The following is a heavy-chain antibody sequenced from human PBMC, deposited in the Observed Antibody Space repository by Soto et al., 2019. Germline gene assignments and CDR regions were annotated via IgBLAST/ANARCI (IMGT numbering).Heavy chain of an antibody. Sequence: QVTLKESGPVLVNPTETLTLTCTVSGFSLSNARMGVSWIRQPPGKALEWLAHIFSNDEKSYSTSLKSRLTISKDPSKSQVVLTMTNMDPVDTATYYCARIFSGITIFGVVITPPDYWGQGTLVTVSS. D-gene: IGHD3-3*01. CDR2: IFSNDEK. CDR3: ARIFSGITIFGVVITPPDY. CDR1: GFSLSNARMG. J-gene: IGHJ4*02. V-gene: IGHV2-26*01.